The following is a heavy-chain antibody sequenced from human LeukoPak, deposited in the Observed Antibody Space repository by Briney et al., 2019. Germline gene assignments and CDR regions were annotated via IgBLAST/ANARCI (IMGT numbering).Heavy chain of an antibody. D-gene: IGHD2-15*01. CDR2: IYYSGST. CDR1: GYSLSSGYY. CDR3: ARGGYCSGGSCYFFDY. V-gene: IGHV4-38-2*01. Sequence: SETLSLTCAVSGYSLSSGYYWGWIRQPPGKGLEWIGIIYYSGSTYSNPSLTSRLTISLGASNNQFSLKLGSVTAADTAVYYCARGGYCSGGSCYFFDYWGQGTLVTVSS. J-gene: IGHJ4*02.